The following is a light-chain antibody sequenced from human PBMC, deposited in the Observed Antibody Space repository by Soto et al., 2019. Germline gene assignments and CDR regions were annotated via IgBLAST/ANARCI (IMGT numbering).Light chain of an antibody. CDR1: QSLLHSDGKTH. V-gene: IGKV2D-29*01. Sequence: IVMTQTPLSLSVTPGQPASISCKSSQSLLHSDGKTHLYWYLQRPGQPPQLLMSEDSDRFSGVPDRFSGTGSGTDFTLTNSRVEAEDVGLYSCMQTKQLPLTFGPGTKVEVK. CDR2: EDS. CDR3: MQTKQLPLT. J-gene: IGKJ1*01.